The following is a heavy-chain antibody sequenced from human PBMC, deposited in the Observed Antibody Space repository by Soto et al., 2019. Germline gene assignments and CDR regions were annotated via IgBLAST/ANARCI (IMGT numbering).Heavy chain of an antibody. CDR3: AQPPPLYTSDFYARGESINARWVDR. V-gene: IGHV3-23*01. CDR2: ISGSGGST. D-gene: IGHD6-19*01. J-gene: IGHJ5*02. Sequence: DVQLLESGGGLVQPGGSLRLSCAASGFTFRTYAMTWVRQAPGKGLEWVSGISGSGGSTYYADSVKGRFTISRDNSKNTLYLQMNSLRAEDTAIYYCAQPPPLYTSDFYARGESINARWVDRWGQGTLVTVSS. CDR1: GFTFRTYA.